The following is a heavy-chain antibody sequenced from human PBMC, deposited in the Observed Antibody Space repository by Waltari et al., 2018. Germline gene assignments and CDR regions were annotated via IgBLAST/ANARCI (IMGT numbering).Heavy chain of an antibody. V-gene: IGHV3-48*04. J-gene: IGHJ4*02. Sequence: EVQLVESGGGLVQPGGSLRLSCAASGFTFSSYSMNWVRQAPGKGLEWVSYISSSSSTIYYADSVKGRFTISRDNAKNSLYLQMNSLRAEDTAVYYCARDGVVGYVETFDYWGQGTLVTVSS. CDR3: ARDGVVGYVETFDY. CDR2: ISSSSSTI. CDR1: GFTFSSYS. D-gene: IGHD5-12*01.